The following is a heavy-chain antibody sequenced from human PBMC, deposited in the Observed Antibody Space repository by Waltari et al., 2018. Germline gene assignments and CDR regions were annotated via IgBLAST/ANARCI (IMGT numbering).Heavy chain of an antibody. CDR2: ITSSDYI. V-gene: IGHV3-21*02. D-gene: IGHD3-3*01. J-gene: IGHJ6*02. CDR1: RFICRGYS. Sequence: EVQMVESGGGLVEPGGSLRLSCATVRFICRGYSMSWVRQTPGKGLEWVSSITSSDYIYYSDSVEGRFTISRDNAKQSLYLQMNSLRAEDTAVYYCARDPPIIWNGYPPSMDVWGQGTTVTVSS. CDR3: ARDPPIIWNGYPPSMDV.